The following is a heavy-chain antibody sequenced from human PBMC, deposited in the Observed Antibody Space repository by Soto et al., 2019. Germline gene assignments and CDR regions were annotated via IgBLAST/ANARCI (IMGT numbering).Heavy chain of an antibody. CDR2: TSYDGSNN. V-gene: IGHV3-33*05. D-gene: IGHD3-16*01. J-gene: IGHJ4*02. Sequence: QVQLVESGGGVVQPGTSLRLSCVGSGFTFRSYVIHWVRQAPGKGLEWVALTSYDGSNNFYGDSVKGRVTISRHNSRNTVELPMDSLTFEDTALYYCARWGTTGGLDVWGQGTLVSVSS. CDR3: ARWGTTGGLDV. CDR1: GFTFRSYV.